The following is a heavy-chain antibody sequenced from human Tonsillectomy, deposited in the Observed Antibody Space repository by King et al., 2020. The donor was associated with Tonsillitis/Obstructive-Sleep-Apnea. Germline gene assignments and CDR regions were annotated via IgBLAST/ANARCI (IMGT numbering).Heavy chain of an antibody. CDR3: TSDTCSSTSCYLYYYYYMDV. Sequence: VQLVESGGGLVKPGRSLRLSCTASGFTFGDYAMSWFRQAPGKGLEWVGLIRSKAYGGTTEYAASVKGRFTISRDDSKSIAYLQMNSLKTEDTAVYYCTSDTCSSTSCYLYYYYYMDVWGKGTTVTVSS. J-gene: IGHJ6*03. CDR1: GFTFGDYA. CDR2: IRSKAYGGTT. D-gene: IGHD2-2*01. V-gene: IGHV3-49*05.